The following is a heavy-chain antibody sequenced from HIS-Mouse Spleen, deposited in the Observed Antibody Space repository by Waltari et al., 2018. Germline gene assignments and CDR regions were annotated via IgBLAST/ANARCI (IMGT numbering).Heavy chain of an antibody. CDR2: ISYDGSNK. CDR3: AKDRGSQFDY. V-gene: IGHV3-30*18. D-gene: IGHD1-26*01. J-gene: IGHJ4*02. Sequence: QVQLVESGGGVVQPGRSLRLSCAASGFTFSSYGMHWVRQAPGKGLEGVAVISYDGSNKYYADSVKCRFTISRDNSKNTLYLQMNSLRAEDTAVYYCAKDRGSQFDYWGQGTLVTVSS. CDR1: GFTFSSYG.